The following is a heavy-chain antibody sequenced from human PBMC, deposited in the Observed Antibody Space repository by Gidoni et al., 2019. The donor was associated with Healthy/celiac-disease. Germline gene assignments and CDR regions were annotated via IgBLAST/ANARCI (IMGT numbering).Heavy chain of an antibody. J-gene: IGHJ4*02. V-gene: IGHV3-23*01. Sequence: EVQLLESGGGLVQLGGSLRLSCAASGFTFSSYAMSWVRQAPGKGLEWVSAISGSCGSTYYADSVKGRFTISRDNSKNTLYLQMNSLRAEDTAVYYCAKTPYSSGWEQHYWGQGTLVTVSS. CDR2: ISGSCGST. CDR3: AKTPYSSGWEQHY. CDR1: GFTFSSYA. D-gene: IGHD6-19*01.